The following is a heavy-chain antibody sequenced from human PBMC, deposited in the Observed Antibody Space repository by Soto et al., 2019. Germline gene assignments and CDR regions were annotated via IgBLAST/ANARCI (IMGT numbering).Heavy chain of an antibody. D-gene: IGHD6-19*01. J-gene: IGHJ6*02. Sequence: PRESLKISCTGSGYSFTSYGIGWVRQMRGKGLEWMGIIYPGDSDTRYSPSFQGQVTISADKSISTAYLQWSSLKASDTAMYYCARHIAVAGTYGMDVWGQGTTVTVSS. V-gene: IGHV5-51*01. CDR2: IYPGDSDT. CDR1: GYSFTSYG. CDR3: ARHIAVAGTYGMDV.